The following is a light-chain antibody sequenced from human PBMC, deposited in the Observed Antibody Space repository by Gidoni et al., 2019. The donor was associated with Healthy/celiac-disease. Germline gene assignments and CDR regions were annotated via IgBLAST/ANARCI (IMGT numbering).Light chain of an antibody. J-gene: IGKJ4*01. Sequence: IVFTPSPATLSLSPGEIATLSCRASQSVSSYLAWYQQKPGQAPRLLIYDASNRATGIPARFSGSGSGTDFTLTISSLEPEDFAVYYCQQRSNWPLLTFGGGTKVEIK. CDR3: QQRSNWPLLT. CDR1: QSVSSY. V-gene: IGKV3-11*01. CDR2: DAS.